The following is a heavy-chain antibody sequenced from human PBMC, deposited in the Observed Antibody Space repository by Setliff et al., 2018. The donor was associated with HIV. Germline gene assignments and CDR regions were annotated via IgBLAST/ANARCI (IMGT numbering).Heavy chain of an antibody. Sequence: GGSLRLSCAASGFTFTTYAMTWVRQAPGKGLEWVSIIYSGGSTYYADSVKGRFTISRDNSKNTLYLQMNSLRAEDTAVYYCARDPFHITMIVVVMRFDLWGQGTVVTVSS. CDR2: IYSGGST. D-gene: IGHD3-22*01. J-gene: IGHJ5*02. CDR1: GFTFTTYA. CDR3: ARDPFHITMIVVVMRFDL. V-gene: IGHV3-66*02.